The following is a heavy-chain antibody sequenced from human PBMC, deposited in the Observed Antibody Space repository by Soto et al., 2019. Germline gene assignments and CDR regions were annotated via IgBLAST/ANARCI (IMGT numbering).Heavy chain of an antibody. D-gene: IGHD6-13*01. J-gene: IGHJ6*03. CDR1: GFTFSSYA. V-gene: IGHV3-23*01. CDR3: AKGCSWDRSSHYYMDV. Sequence: GGSLRLSCAASGFTFSSYAMNWVRQAPGKGLEWVATISGSGGSKYYADSVKGRFTISRDNSKNNVYLQVNSLRAEDTAVYYCAKGCSWDRSSHYYMDVWGKGTTVTVSS. CDR2: ISGSGGSK.